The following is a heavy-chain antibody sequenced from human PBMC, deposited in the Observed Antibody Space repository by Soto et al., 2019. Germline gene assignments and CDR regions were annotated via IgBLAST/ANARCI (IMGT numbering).Heavy chain of an antibody. CDR2: TYYRSKWYN. Sequence: PSQTLSLTCAISGDSVSSNSAAWNWIRQSPSRGLEWLGRTYYRSKWYNDYAVSVKSRITINPDTSKNQFSLQLNSVTPEDTAVYYCARDSWFGELSPYYYGMDVWRQGTTVAFSS. D-gene: IGHD3-10*01. V-gene: IGHV6-1*01. CDR1: GDSVSSNSAA. J-gene: IGHJ6*02. CDR3: ARDSWFGELSPYYYGMDV.